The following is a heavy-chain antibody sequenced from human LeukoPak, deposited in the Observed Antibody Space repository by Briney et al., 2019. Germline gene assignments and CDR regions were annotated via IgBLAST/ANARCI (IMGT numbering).Heavy chain of an antibody. CDR2: ISGSGGST. J-gene: IGHJ4*02. CDR3: AKSALLGYCSGGSCGYFDY. D-gene: IGHD2-15*01. V-gene: IGHV3-23*01. Sequence: GGSLRLSCAASGFTFSSYAMSWVRQAPGKGLEWVSAISGSGGSTYYADSVKGRFIISRDNPKNTLYLQMNSLRAEDTAVYYCAKSALLGYCSGGSCGYFDYWGQGTLVAVSS. CDR1: GFTFSSYA.